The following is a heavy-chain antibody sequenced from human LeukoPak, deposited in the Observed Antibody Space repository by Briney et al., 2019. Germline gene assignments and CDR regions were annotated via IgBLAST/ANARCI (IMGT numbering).Heavy chain of an antibody. CDR3: ARSYDFWSGYFMF. CDR1: GGSISSGSYY. J-gene: IGHJ4*02. CDR2: IYTSGST. D-gene: IGHD3-3*01. Sequence: SETLSLTCTVSGGSISSGSYYWSWIRQPVGKGLEWIGRIYTSGSTNYNPSLKSRVTISVDTSKNQFSLKLSSVTAADTAVYYCARSYDFWSGYFMFGGQGTLVTVSS. V-gene: IGHV4-61*02.